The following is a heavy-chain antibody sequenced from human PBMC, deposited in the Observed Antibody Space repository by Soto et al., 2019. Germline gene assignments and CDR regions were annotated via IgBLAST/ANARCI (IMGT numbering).Heavy chain of an antibody. CDR3: ARRGCSSSWYETPVGI. V-gene: IGHV3-74*01. CDR1: GFTFSSYW. Sequence: GGSLRLSCAASGFTFSSYWMHWVRQAPGKGLVWVSRINSDGSSTSYADSVKGRFTISRDNAKNTLYLQMNSLRAEDTAVYYCARRGCSSSWYETPVGIWGQGTMVTVSS. D-gene: IGHD6-13*01. CDR2: INSDGSST. J-gene: IGHJ3*02.